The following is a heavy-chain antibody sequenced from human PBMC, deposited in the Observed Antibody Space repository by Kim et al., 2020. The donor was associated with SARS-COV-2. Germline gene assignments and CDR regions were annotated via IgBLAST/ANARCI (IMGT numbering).Heavy chain of an antibody. CDR3: AIDCSSGTCYSGRFDH. Sequence: ASVKVSCKASGYTFKTYGVSWVRQAPGQGLEWLGWISSYNTYTYYTQNLQGRATMTTDTSTTTAYMELGSLTSDDTAVYYCAIDCSSGTCYSGRFDHWGQGSLVTVSS. J-gene: IGHJ4*02. CDR1: GYTFKTYG. CDR2: ISSYNTYT. D-gene: IGHD2-15*01. V-gene: IGHV1-18*01.